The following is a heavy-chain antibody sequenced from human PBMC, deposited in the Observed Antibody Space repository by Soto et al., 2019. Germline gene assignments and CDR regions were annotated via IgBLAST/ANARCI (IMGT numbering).Heavy chain of an antibody. CDR3: AKSSRAVAGYDLYYFDY. CDR1: GFTFSSYS. Sequence: GSLKLSCATSGFTFSSYSISWVRQAPGKGLEWVSAISGNGGNTKYAKSVKGRFTISRDNSKNTLYLQMNSLRAEDTALYYCAKSSRAVAGYDLYYFDYWGQGTLVTVSS. J-gene: IGHJ4*02. CDR2: ISGNGGNT. V-gene: IGHV3-23*01. D-gene: IGHD6-19*01.